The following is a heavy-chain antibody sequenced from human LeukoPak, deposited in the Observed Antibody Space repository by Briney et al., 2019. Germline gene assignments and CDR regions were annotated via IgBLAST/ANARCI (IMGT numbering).Heavy chain of an antibody. CDR2: INPNSGGT. CDR1: GYTFTGYY. CDR3: ARNSYDSSGYYYY. J-gene: IGHJ4*02. V-gene: IGHV1-2*02. Sequence: ASVKVSCKASGYTFTGYYMHWVRQAPGQGLEWMGWINPNSGGTNYAQKFQGRVTMTRDTSISTAYMELSRLRSDDTAVYYCARNSYDSSGYYYYWGQGTLVTASS. D-gene: IGHD3-22*01.